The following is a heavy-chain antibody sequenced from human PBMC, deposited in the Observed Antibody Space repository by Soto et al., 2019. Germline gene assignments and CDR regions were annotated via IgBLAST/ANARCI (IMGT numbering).Heavy chain of an antibody. Sequence: GGPRPSFTGSGFNLCDYSINRFPQAPREGLKWVGFITSKAYGGTPEYAASVKGRFTISRDDSKSIAYLQMNSLKTEDTAVYYCTRLPPENRGLDAFDIWGQGTMVTVSS. V-gene: IGHV3-49*03. CDR2: ITSKAYGGTP. CDR3: TRLPPENRGLDAFDI. D-gene: IGHD3-10*01. CDR1: GFNLCDYS. J-gene: IGHJ3*02.